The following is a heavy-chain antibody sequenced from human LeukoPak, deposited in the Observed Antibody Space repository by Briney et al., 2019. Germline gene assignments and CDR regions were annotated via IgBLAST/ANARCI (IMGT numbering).Heavy chain of an antibody. CDR2: IYYSGST. CDR1: GGSISSSSYY. J-gene: IGHJ4*02. V-gene: IGHV4-39*07. Sequence: PSETLSLTCTVSGGSISSSSYYWGWIRQPPGKGLEWTGSIYYSGSTYYNPSLKSRVTISVDTSKNQFSLKLSSVTAADTAVYYCARDLAGEYSSSSNSADYWGQGTLVTVSS. D-gene: IGHD6-6*01. CDR3: ARDLAGEYSSSSNSADY.